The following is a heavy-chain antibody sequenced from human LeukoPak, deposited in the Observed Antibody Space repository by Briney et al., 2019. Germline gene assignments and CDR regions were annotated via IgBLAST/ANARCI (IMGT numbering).Heavy chain of an antibody. D-gene: IGHD6-13*01. CDR1: GGSISSGGYY. V-gene: IGHV4-30-2*01. CDR2: IYHSGST. J-gene: IGHJ4*02. CDR3: ARDPKGPNRIAAAGSPYFDY. Sequence: PSETLSLTCTVSGGSISSGGYYWSWIRQPPGKGLEWIGYIYHSGSTYYNPSLKSRVTISVDRSKNQFSLKLSSVTAADTAVYYCARDPKGPNRIAAAGSPYFDYWGQGTLVTVSS.